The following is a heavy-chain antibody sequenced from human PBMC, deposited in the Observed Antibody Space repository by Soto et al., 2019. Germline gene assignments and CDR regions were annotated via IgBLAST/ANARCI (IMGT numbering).Heavy chain of an antibody. J-gene: IGHJ6*02. CDR1: GFTFSNAW. D-gene: IGHD3-3*01. Sequence: GGSLRLSCAASGFTFSNAWMNWVRQAPGKGLEWVGRIKSKTDGGTTDYAATVKGRFTISRDDSKNTLYLQMNSLKTEDTAVYYCTTSMGYYPYYYYGMDVWGQGTTVTVSS. CDR3: TTSMGYYPYYYYGMDV. V-gene: IGHV3-15*07. CDR2: IKSKTDGGTT.